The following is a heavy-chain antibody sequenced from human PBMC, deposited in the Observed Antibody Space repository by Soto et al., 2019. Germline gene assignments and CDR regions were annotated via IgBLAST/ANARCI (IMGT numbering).Heavy chain of an antibody. D-gene: IGHD5-12*01. CDR3: AREAQRWLQADAFDI. J-gene: IGHJ3*02. CDR2: TYYRSKWYN. Sequence: SQTLSRTCAISGDSVSSNSAAWNWIRKSPSRGLEWLGRTYYRSKWYNDYAVSVKSRITLNPDTSKNQFSLQLNSVTPEDTAVYYCAREAQRWLQADAFDIWGQGTMVTVPS. CDR1: GDSVSSNSAA. V-gene: IGHV6-1*01.